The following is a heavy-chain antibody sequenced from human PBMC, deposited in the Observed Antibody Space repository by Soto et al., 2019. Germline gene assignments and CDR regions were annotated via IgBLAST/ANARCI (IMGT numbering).Heavy chain of an antibody. CDR2: ISAYNGNT. D-gene: IGHD6-19*01. J-gene: IGHJ5*02. Sequence: EASVKVSCKASGYTFTSYGISWVRQAPGQGLEWMGWISAYNGNTNYAQKLQGRVTMTTDTSTSTAYMELRSLRSDDTAVYYCAGYSSGWYWFDPWGQGTLVTVSS. CDR1: GYTFTSYG. CDR3: AGYSSGWYWFDP. V-gene: IGHV1-18*01.